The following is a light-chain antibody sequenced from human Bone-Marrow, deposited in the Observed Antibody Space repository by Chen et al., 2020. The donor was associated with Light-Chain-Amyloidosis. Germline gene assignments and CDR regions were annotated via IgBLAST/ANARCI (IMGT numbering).Light chain of an antibody. CDR3: QQYGTSPLT. J-gene: IGKJ4*01. V-gene: IGKV3-20*01. CDR1: QTISSNY. Sequence: IVLTQSPCTLSLSPGEGANLSCRASQTISSNYLTWYQQKFGQAPRLLIYGSSSRANGIPDRFTGSGSGTDFTLTIKRLEAEDFAMYYCQQYGTSPLTFGGGTKVEI. CDR2: GSS.